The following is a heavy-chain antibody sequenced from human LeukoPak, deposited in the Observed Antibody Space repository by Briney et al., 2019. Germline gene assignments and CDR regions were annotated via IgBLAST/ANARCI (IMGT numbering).Heavy chain of an antibody. Sequence: GGSLRLSCAASGLTFRSYAMHWVRQAPGEGLEWVAVISYDGSNKYYADSVKGRFTISRDNSKNTLYLQMNSLRAEDTAVYYCARALPITMIVVVYPGGMDVWGQGTTVIVSS. CDR1: GLTFRSYA. V-gene: IGHV3-30-3*01. J-gene: IGHJ6*02. CDR3: ARALPITMIVVVYPGGMDV. CDR2: ISYDGSNK. D-gene: IGHD3-22*01.